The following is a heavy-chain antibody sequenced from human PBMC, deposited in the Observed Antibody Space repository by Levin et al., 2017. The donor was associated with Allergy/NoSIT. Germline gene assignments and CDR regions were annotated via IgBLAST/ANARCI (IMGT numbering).Heavy chain of an antibody. Sequence: GESLKISCAASGFTFSTYPMDWVRQAPGKGLEWVSLISYDGNNKYYADSVKGRFTISRDNSKNTLYLQMNSLKPEDTAVYYCASPVTYYDSGGYGGFFDSWGQGTLVTVSS. J-gene: IGHJ4*02. D-gene: IGHD3-22*01. V-gene: IGHV3-30*14. CDR1: GFTFSTYP. CDR2: ISYDGNNK. CDR3: ASPVTYYDSGGYGGFFDS.